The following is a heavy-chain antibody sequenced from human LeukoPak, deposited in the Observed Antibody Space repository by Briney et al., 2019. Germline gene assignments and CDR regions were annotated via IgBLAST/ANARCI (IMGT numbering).Heavy chain of an antibody. CDR1: GFPFSGSG. J-gene: IGHJ4*02. Sequence: GGSLRLSCAASGFPFSGSGMHWVRQAPGKGLEWVAIIWYDGSNQYYADSVKGRFTISRDNSKNTVDLQMNSLRAEDAAVYFCAKDKNTPATAQPQRGYFESWGQGTLVTVSS. V-gene: IGHV3-33*06. D-gene: IGHD2-21*02. CDR3: AKDKNTPATAQPQRGYFES. CDR2: IWYDGSNQ.